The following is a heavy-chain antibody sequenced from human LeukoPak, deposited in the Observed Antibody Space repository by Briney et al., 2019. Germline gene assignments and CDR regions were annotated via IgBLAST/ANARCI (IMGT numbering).Heavy chain of an antibody. CDR3: AKASYGDYYFDY. Sequence: GRSLSPSCAAAGFTFDDYAMHWVRQAPGKGLEWVSGISWNSGSIGYADSVKGRFTISRDNAKNSLYLQMNSLRAEDTALYYCAKASYGDYYFDYWGQGTLVTVSS. CDR1: GFTFDDYA. CDR2: ISWNSGSI. J-gene: IGHJ4*02. D-gene: IGHD4-17*01. V-gene: IGHV3-9*01.